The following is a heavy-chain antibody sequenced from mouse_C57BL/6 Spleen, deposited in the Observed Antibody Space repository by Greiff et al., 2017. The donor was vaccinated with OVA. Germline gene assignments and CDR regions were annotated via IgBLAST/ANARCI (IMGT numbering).Heavy chain of an antibody. V-gene: IGHV1-64*01. CDR2: IHPNSGST. Sequence: QVQLQQPGAELVKPGASVKLSCKASGYTFTSYWMHWVKQRPGQGLEWIGMIHPNSGSTNYNEKFKSKATLTVDKSSSTAYMHLSSLTSEDSAVDYCARWLLDYYYAMDYWGQGTSVTVSS. J-gene: IGHJ4*01. D-gene: IGHD2-3*01. CDR3: ARWLLDYYYAMDY. CDR1: GYTFTSYW.